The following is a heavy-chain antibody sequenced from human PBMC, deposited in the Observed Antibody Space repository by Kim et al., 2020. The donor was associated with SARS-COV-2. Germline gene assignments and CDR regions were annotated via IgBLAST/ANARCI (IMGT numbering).Heavy chain of an antibody. J-gene: IGHJ4*02. CDR3: TKFKRDLFTD. CDR1: GISITSGYS. V-gene: IGHV4-38-2*02. Sequence: SETLSLTCNVSGISITSGYSWGWIRQSPGRGLGWIATMFHSGTSYYNSSLKTRTTISLYTTTNQYPLVLTSVTAADTATYYGTKFKRDLFTDWGQGVLV. CDR2: MFHSGTS.